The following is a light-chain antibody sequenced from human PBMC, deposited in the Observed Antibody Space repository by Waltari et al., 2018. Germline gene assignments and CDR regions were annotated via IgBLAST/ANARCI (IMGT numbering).Light chain of an antibody. CDR1: QSVSSY. J-gene: IGKJ2*01. V-gene: IGKV3-11*01. CDR3: QQRSNWPRMYT. CDR2: DAS. Sequence: EIVLTQSPATLSLSPGERATFSCRASQSVSSYLAWYQQKPGQAPRLLIYDASKRATGIPARFSGSGSGTDFTLTISSLEPEDFAVYYCQQRSNWPRMYTFGQGTKLEIK.